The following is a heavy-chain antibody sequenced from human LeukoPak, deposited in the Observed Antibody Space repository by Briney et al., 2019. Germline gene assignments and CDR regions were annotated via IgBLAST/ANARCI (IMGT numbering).Heavy chain of an antibody. Sequence: PGGSLRLSCAASGFTFSSYWMSWVRQAPGKGLEWVANIKQDGSEKYYVDSVKGRFTISRDNAKNSLYLQMNSLRAEDTAVYYCAREVSVRLPNSGDADYWGQGTLVTVSS. CDR3: AREVSVRLPNSGDADY. CDR2: IKQDGSEK. D-gene: IGHD5-12*01. J-gene: IGHJ4*02. V-gene: IGHV3-7*01. CDR1: GFTFSSYW.